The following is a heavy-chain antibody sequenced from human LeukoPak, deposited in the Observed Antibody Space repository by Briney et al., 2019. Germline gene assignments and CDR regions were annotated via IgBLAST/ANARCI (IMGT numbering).Heavy chain of an antibody. CDR1: GYSFTSYW. Sequence: GESLKISCKGSGYSFTSYWIGWVRQMPGKGLEWMGIIYPGDSDTRYSPSFQGQVTISADKSISTAYLQWSSLKASDTAMYYCARHGDIVVVPAAYADYWGQGTLVTVSS. CDR3: ARHGDIVVVPAAYADY. J-gene: IGHJ4*02. CDR2: IYPGDSDT. V-gene: IGHV5-51*01. D-gene: IGHD2-2*01.